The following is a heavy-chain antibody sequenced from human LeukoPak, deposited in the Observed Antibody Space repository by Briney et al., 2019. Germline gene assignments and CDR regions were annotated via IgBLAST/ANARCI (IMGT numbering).Heavy chain of an antibody. J-gene: IGHJ4*02. D-gene: IGHD5-12*01. CDR2: IWYDGSNK. CDR1: GFTFSSYG. V-gene: IGHV3-33*01. CDR3: ARSYSGYDQFDY. Sequence: GGSLRLSCAASGFTFSSYGMHWVRQAPGKGLEWVAVIWYDGSNKYYADSVKGRFTISRDNAKNSLYLQMNSLRAEDTAVYYCARSYSGYDQFDYWGQGTLVTVSS.